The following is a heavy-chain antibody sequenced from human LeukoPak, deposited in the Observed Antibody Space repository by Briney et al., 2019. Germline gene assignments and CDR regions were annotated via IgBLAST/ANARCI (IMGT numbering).Heavy chain of an antibody. J-gene: IGHJ6*02. Sequence: SETLSLTCTITGASISTGGFYWTWIRQPPGEGLEWIGYIYYTGSVDYNASLKSRLTISLDTSKNRFSLKLNSVTAADTAVYYCARDHSYYFGSQTSTLDVWGQGTAVTVSS. CDR3: ARDHSYYFGSQTSTLDV. CDR2: IYYTGSV. D-gene: IGHD3-10*01. V-gene: IGHV4-31*03. CDR1: GASISTGGFY.